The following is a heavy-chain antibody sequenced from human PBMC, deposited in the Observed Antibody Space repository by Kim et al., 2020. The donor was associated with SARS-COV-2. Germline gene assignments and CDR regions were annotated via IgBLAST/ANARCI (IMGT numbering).Heavy chain of an antibody. CDR3: AKRGFAGTGLVAHYFD. D-gene: IGHD2-15*01. Sequence: GGSLRLSCAASGFSFNNYAMTWVRQAPGKGLEWVATISSNGANTYYADSVKGRFTISRDNSKNTLYLQMNSLRAEDTSVYYCAKRGFAGTGLVAHYFD. CDR2: ISSNGANT. J-gene: IGHJ4*01. V-gene: IGHV3-23*01. CDR1: GFSFNNYA.